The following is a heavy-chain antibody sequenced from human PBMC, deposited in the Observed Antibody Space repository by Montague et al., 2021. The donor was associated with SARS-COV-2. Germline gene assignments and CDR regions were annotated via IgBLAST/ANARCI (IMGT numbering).Heavy chain of an antibody. CDR3: ARRYCSSTSGPNGFDP. V-gene: IGHV4-4*02. CDR2: IYHSGST. CDR1: GGSISSSNW. Sequence: SETLSLTCAVSGGSISSSNWWSWVRQPPGQGLEWIGEIYHSGSTNYNPSLKSRVTISVDKSKHQFSLKLSSVTAADTAVYYCARRYCSSTSGPNGFDPWGQGTLVTVSS. J-gene: IGHJ5*02. D-gene: IGHD2-2*01.